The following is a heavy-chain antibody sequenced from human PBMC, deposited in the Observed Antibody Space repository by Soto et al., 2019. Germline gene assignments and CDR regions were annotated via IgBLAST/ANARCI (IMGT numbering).Heavy chain of an antibody. D-gene: IGHD3-3*01. Sequence: QVQLQQWGAGLLKPSETLSLTCAVYGGSFSGYYWSWIRQPPGKGLEWIGEITHSGSTNYNPSLKSRVTISVDTSKNQFSLKLSSVTAADTAVYYCARCRVVSGYRGYYFDYWGQGTLVTVSS. J-gene: IGHJ4*02. V-gene: IGHV4-34*01. CDR1: GGSFSGYY. CDR3: ARCRVVSGYRGYYFDY. CDR2: ITHSGST.